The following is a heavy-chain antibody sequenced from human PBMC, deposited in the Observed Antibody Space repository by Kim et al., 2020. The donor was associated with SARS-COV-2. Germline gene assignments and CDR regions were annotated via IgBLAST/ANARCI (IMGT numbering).Heavy chain of an antibody. D-gene: IGHD3-16*02. CDR1: GFTFSSYA. J-gene: IGHJ5*02. CDR2: ISGSGGST. V-gene: IGHV3-23*01. CDR3: AKDRDSYPQVYWFDP. Sequence: GGSLRLSCAASGFTFSSYAMSWVRQAPGKGLEWVSAISGSGGSTYYADSVKGRFTISRDNSKNTLYLQMNSLRAEDTAVYYCAKDRDSYPQVYWFDPWGQGTLVTVSS.